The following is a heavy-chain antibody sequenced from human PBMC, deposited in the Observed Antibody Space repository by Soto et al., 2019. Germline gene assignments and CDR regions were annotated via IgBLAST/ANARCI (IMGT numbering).Heavy chain of an antibody. CDR2: ISSNGGST. J-gene: IGHJ4*02. CDR1: GFTFSSYA. V-gene: IGHV3-64*02. D-gene: IGHD1-26*01. CDR3: ARADTKWELFRGGLDY. Sequence: VGSLRLSCAASGFTFSSYAMHWVRQAPGKGLEYVSAISSNGGSTYYADSVKGRFTISRDNSKNTLYLQMGSLRAEDMAVYYCARADTKWELFRGGLDYWGQGTLVTVSS.